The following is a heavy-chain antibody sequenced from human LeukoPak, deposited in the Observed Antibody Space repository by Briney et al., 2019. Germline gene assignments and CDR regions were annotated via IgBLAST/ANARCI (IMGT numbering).Heavy chain of an antibody. D-gene: IGHD3-10*01. V-gene: IGHV3-64D*06. CDR3: VIRERFGEFIDY. CDR2: ISSNGGST. CDR1: GFTFSSYA. J-gene: IGHJ4*02. Sequence: AGGSLRLSCSASGFTFSSYAMQWVRQAPGKGLEYVSAISSNGGSTYYADSVKGRFTISRDNSKNTLYLQMRSLRAEDTAVYYCVIRERFGEFIDYWGQGTLVTVSS.